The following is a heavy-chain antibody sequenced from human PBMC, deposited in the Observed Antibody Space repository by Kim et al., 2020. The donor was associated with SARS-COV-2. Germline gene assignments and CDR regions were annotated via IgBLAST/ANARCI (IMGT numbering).Heavy chain of an antibody. CDR2: IYYSGST. J-gene: IGHJ4*02. Sequence: SETLSLTCTVSGGSISSGGYYWSWIRRHPGKGLEWIGYIYYSGSTYYNPSLKSRVTISVDTSKNQFSLKLSSVTAADTAVYYCARGVWFGSRNWGYFDYWGQGTLVTVSS. D-gene: IGHD3-10*01. V-gene: IGHV4-31*03. CDR3: ARGVWFGSRNWGYFDY. CDR1: GGSISSGGYY.